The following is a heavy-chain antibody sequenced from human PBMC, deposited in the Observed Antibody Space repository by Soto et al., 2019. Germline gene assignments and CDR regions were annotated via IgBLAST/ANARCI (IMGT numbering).Heavy chain of an antibody. CDR2: ISYDRTNK. J-gene: IGHJ4*02. D-gene: IGHD7-27*01. V-gene: IGHV3-30-3*01. Sequence: QVQLVESGGGVVQPGRSLRLSCAASGFSFSISPMHWVRQAPGKGPEWVALISYDRTNKFYADSVKGRFTISRDNSKSTLYLQVDSLRPEDAAVYYCARDPKTSGGQHWAFNYFDSWGQRTLVTVSS. CDR1: GFSFSISP. CDR3: ARDPKTSGGQHWAFNYFDS.